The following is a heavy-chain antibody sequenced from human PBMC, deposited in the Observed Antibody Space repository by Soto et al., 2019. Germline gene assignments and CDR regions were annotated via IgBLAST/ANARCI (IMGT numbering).Heavy chain of an antibody. CDR2: IYASGSP. V-gene: IGHV4-59*01. CDR3: ARGVGSSPPRY. J-gene: IGHJ4*02. D-gene: IGHD1-26*01. Sequence: SETLSLTCSISGGSISVYYWSWVRQPPGHELEWIGYIYASGSPYYNPSLRSRVTISADTSKNQISLKLTSPTAADTAVYYCARGVGSSPPRYWGRGTLVTVSS. CDR1: GGSISVYY.